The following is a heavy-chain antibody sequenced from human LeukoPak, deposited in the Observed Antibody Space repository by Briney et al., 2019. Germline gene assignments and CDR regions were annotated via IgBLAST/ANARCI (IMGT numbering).Heavy chain of an antibody. J-gene: IGHJ4*02. V-gene: IGHV4-4*02. D-gene: IGHD6-19*01. CDR2: VHLDGRT. Sequence: PSDTLSLTCGVSGGSLTSTNWWTWFRPPPGKGLEWIGEVHLDGRTNYNPSLKSRVTISLDTSKNQFSLKLNSVTTADTAVYFCTRRVAVTGTPKAYFDYWGQGILVTVSS. CDR3: TRRVAVTGTPKAYFDY. CDR1: GGSLTSTNW.